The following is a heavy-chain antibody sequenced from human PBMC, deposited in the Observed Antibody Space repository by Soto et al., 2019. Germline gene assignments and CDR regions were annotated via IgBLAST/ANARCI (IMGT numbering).Heavy chain of an antibody. J-gene: IGHJ6*02. CDR1: GDSVSSNSAA. CDR2: TYYRSKWYN. D-gene: IGHD6-19*01. V-gene: IGHV6-1*01. CDR3: ARGWLAVAPWWGEGMDG. Sequence: SQTLSLTCAVSGDSVSSNSAAWNWIRQSPSRGLEWLGRTYYRSKWYNDYAVSVKSRITINPDTSKNQFSLQLNSVTPEDTAVYYCARGWLAVAPWWGEGMDGWGQGTTVTVAS.